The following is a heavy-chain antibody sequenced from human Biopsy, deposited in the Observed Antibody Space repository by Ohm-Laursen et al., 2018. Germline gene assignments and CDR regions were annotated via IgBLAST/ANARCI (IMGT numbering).Heavy chain of an antibody. V-gene: IGHV3-9*01. CDR2: ISWDGGSE. J-gene: IGHJ6*02. CDR3: APHSEGGGVGV. Sequence: SLRLSCTASGFTFDDHVMHWVRQAPGKGLEWVSGISWDGGSEGYADSVKGRFTISRDNAKDTLFLQMNSLRAEDTAIYYCAPHSEGGGVGVWGQGTTVTVAS. CDR1: GFTFDDHV.